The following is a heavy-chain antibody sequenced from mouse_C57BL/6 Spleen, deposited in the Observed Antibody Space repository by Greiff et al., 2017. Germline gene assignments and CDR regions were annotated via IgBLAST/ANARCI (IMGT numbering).Heavy chain of an antibody. Sequence: VQLQQPGAELVMPGASVKLSCKASGYTFTSYWMHWVKQRPGQGLAWIGEIDPSDSYTNYNQKFKGKSTLTVDKSSSTAYMQLISLTSEDSAVYYCAIPTTVVAPGFAYWGQGTLVTVSA. D-gene: IGHD1-1*01. V-gene: IGHV1-69*01. CDR3: AIPTTVVAPGFAY. CDR2: IDPSDSYT. CDR1: GYTFTSYW. J-gene: IGHJ3*01.